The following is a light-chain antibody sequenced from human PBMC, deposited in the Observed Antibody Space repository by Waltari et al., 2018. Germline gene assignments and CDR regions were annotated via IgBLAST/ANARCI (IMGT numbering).Light chain of an antibody. CDR3: CAYAGSNILV. J-gene: IGLJ2*01. CDR1: SSDVGGYNY. CDR2: DVK. V-gene: IGLV2-11*01. Sequence: QSALTQPRAVSGSTGQSVTLSCTGTSSDVGGYNYVSWYHQHPGKAPKLIIYDVKRRPSGVPDRSSGSKSANTASLTIAGLQAEDEAYFYCCAYAGSNILVFGGGTKLTVL.